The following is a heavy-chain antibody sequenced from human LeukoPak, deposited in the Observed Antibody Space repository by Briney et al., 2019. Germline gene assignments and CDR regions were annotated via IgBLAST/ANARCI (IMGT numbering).Heavy chain of an antibody. CDR1: GGPISSSSYY. D-gene: IGHD5-18*01. V-gene: IGHV4-39*07. CDR2: INHSGST. CDR3: ARGRYSYGYDY. Sequence: PSETLSLTCTVSGGPISSSSYYWSWIRQPPGKGLEWIGEINHSGSTNYNPSLKGRVTISVDTSKNQFSLKLSSVTAADTAVYYCARGRYSYGYDYWGQGTLVTVSS. J-gene: IGHJ4*02.